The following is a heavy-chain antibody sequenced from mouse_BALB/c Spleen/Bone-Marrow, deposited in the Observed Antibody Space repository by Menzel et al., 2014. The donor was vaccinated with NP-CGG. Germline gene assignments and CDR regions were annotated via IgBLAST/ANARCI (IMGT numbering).Heavy chain of an antibody. Sequence: EVQLQQSGPKLVKPGASVKMSCKASGYTFTSYVMHWVKQKPGQGLEWIGYINPYNDGTKYNEKYKGKATLTSDKSSRTAYMELSSLTSEDSAVYYCARPRQLGLPYYFDYWGHGTTLTVSS. V-gene: IGHV1-14*01. CDR1: GYTFTSYV. J-gene: IGHJ2*01. D-gene: IGHD3-2*01. CDR2: INPYNDGT. CDR3: ARPRQLGLPYYFDY.